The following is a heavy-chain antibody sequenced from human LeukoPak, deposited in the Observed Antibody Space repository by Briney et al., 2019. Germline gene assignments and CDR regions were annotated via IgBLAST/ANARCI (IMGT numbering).Heavy chain of an antibody. V-gene: IGHV4-39*01. CDR3: ARQDPYTTGWHFDY. CDR2: IYSSAST. D-gene: IGHD6-19*01. J-gene: IGHJ4*02. CDR1: GGSISTSSYY. Sequence: PSEPLSLNCTVSGGSISTSSYYWGWIRQPPGKGLEWIGSIYSSASTYYNPSLKSRVTLSVDTPKNQFSLKLSSVTAADTAVYYCARQDPYTTGWHFDYWGQGTLVTVSS.